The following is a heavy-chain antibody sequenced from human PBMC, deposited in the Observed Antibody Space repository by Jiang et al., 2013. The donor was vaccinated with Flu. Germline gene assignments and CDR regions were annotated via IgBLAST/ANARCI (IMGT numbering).Heavy chain of an antibody. CDR3: AREWNSGYDSPNWFDP. D-gene: IGHD5-12*01. V-gene: IGHV4-59*01. Sequence: TLSLTCTVSGGSSVVTTGAGSGSPRKGLEWIGYIYYSGSTNYNPSLKSRVTISVDTSKNQFSLKLSSVTAADTAVYYCAREWNSGYDSPNWFDPWGQGTLVTVSS. J-gene: IGHJ5*02. CDR1: GGSSVVTT. CDR2: IYYSGST.